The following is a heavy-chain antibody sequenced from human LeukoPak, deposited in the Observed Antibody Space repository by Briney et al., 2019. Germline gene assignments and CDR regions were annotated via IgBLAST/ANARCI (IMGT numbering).Heavy chain of an antibody. J-gene: IGHJ2*01. Sequence: PGGSPRLSCAASGFTFSSYAMSWVRQAPGKGLEWVSAISGSGGSTYYADSVKGRFTISRDNSKNTLYLQMNSLRAEDTAVYYCAKDRVQLWLHPWYFDLWGRGTLVTVSS. CDR3: AKDRVQLWLHPWYFDL. CDR2: ISGSGGST. CDR1: GFTFSSYA. V-gene: IGHV3-23*01. D-gene: IGHD5-18*01.